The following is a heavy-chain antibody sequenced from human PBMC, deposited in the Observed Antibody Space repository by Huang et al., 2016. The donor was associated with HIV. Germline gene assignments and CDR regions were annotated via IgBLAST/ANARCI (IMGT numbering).Heavy chain of an antibody. J-gene: IGHJ4*02. CDR3: AKDGGRGGGSCFDY. D-gene: IGHD2-15*01. Sequence: EVQLLESGGGLVQPGGSLRLSCAPSGFTFSNYAMGWVRQAPGKGLEWVSAISGSGGSNYYADSVKGRCTISRDNSKNTLSLERNNLRAEDTAVYYCAKDGGRGGGSCFDYWGQGTLVTVSS. CDR1: GFTFSNYA. V-gene: IGHV3-23*01. CDR2: ISGSGGSN.